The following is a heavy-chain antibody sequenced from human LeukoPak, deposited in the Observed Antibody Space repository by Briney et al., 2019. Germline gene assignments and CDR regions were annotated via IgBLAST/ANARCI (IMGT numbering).Heavy chain of an antibody. CDR3: ARITGTTFMDY. CDR2: INHSGST. J-gene: IGHJ4*02. V-gene: IGHV4-34*01. D-gene: IGHD1-7*01. CDR1: GGSFSGYY. Sequence: PSETLSLICAVYGGSFSGYYWSWIRQPPRKGLEWMGEINHSGSTNYNPSLKSRVTISVDTSKNQFSLKLSSVTAADTAVYYCARITGTTFMDYWGQGTLVTVSS.